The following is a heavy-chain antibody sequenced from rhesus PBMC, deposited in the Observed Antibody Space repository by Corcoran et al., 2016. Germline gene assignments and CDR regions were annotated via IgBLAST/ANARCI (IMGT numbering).Heavy chain of an antibody. CDR2: IGGSSGST. CDR1: GYSISSGYG. CDR3: ARGAYSGSLDY. V-gene: IGHV4-127*01. D-gene: IGHD3-16*01. Sequence: QVQLQESGPGLVKPSETLSLTCAVSGYSISSGYGWSWIRQPPGKGLEWIGYIGGSSGSTNYNPFLKSRVTISKDTSKNQFSLKLSSVTAADTAVYYCARGAYSGSLDYWGQGVLVTVSS. J-gene: IGHJ4*01.